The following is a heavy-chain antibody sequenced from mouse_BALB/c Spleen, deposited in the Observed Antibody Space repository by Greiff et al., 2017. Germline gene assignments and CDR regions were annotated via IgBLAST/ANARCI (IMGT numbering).Heavy chain of an antibody. D-gene: IGHD2-14*01. J-gene: IGHJ4*01. CDR3: ARLDYRYDHYAMDY. CDR1: GYTFSSYW. V-gene: IGHV1-9*01. Sequence: QVQLQQSGAELMKPGASVKISCKATGYTFSSYWIEWVKQRPGHGLEWIGEILPGSGSTNYNEKFKGKATFTADTSSNTAYMQLSSLTSEDSAVYYCARLDYRYDHYAMDYWGQGTSVTVSS. CDR2: ILPGSGST.